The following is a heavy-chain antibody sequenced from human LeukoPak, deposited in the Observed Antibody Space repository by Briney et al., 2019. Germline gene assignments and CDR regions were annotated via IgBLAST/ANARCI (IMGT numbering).Heavy chain of an antibody. J-gene: IGHJ5*02. V-gene: IGHV4-59*08. D-gene: IGHD6-6*01. CDR2: IYYSGST. CDR3: ARASIAARPNWFDP. Sequence: SETLSLTCTVSGASTSSYNWTWTRNPPGKGLDWIGYIYYSGSTNYNPSLKSRVTISVDTSKNQFSLKLSSVTAADTAVYYCARASIAARPNWFDPWGQGTLVTVSS. CDR1: GASTSSYN.